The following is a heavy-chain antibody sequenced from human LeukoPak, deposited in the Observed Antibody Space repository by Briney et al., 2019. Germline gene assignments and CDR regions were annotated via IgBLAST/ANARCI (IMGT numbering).Heavy chain of an antibody. Sequence: SETLSLTCTVSGGSISSGDYYWSWIRQPPGKGLEWIGYIYYSGSTYYNPSLKSRVTISVDTSKNQFSLKLSSVTAADTAVYYCARGHGDFNWFDPWGQGTLVTVSS. J-gene: IGHJ5*02. D-gene: IGHD4-17*01. CDR1: GGSISSGDYY. CDR2: IYYSGST. CDR3: ARGHGDFNWFDP. V-gene: IGHV4-30-4*01.